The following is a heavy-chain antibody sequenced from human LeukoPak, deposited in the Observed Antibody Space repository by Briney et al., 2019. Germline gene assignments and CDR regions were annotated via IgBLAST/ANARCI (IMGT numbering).Heavy chain of an antibody. CDR1: GDSFSNSY. J-gene: IGHJ6*02. D-gene: IGHD3-3*01. V-gene: IGHV4-59*08. Sequence: SETLSLTCTVSGDSFSNSYWAWVRQPPEKGLEWLGYVHYSGAINYNPSLMSRLTISVDASRSHFSLKLTSVTAEDTAVYYCARLRPLERVSSYYYHAMDVWGQGTTVIVSS. CDR3: ARLRPLERVSSYYYHAMDV. CDR2: VHYSGAI.